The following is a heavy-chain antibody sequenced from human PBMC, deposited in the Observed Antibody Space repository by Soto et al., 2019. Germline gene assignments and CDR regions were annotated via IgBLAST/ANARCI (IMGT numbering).Heavy chain of an antibody. V-gene: IGHV3-23*01. CDR2: IGLTGNYT. D-gene: IGHD5-18*01. Sequence: GGSLRLSCEATGFNFNNYAMSWVRQAPGKGLEWVAAIGLTGNYTYYADSVRGRFTISRDNSKRTVLLHMDSLRAEDSATYYCAKDMGGYLVGPLVNWGQGTLVTVSS. CDR3: AKDMGGYLVGPLVN. J-gene: IGHJ4*02. CDR1: GFNFNNYA.